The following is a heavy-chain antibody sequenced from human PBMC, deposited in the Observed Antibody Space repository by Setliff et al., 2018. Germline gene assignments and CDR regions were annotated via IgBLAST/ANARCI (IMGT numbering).Heavy chain of an antibody. CDR3: ARATRDSGGWYYEYNWFDP. CDR2: INPHSGGT. Sequence: ASVKVSCKASGDSFNNYAISWVRQAPGQGLEWMGWINPHSGGTNFPQTFQGRVTMTRDTSINTAYMELSTLTSDDTAVYFCARATRDSGGWYYEYNWFDPWGQGTLVTVSS. D-gene: IGHD6-19*01. CDR1: GDSFNNYA. V-gene: IGHV1-2*02. J-gene: IGHJ5*02.